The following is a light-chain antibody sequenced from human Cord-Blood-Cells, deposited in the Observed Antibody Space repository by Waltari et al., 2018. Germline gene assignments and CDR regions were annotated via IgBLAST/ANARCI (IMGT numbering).Light chain of an antibody. J-gene: IGKJ4*01. CDR1: QSVSSN. Sequence: EIVMTQSPATLSVSPGERATLSGRSSQSVSSNLAWYQQKPGQAHRLLIYGASTRATGIPARFSGSGSGTEFTLTISSLQSEDFAVYYCQQYNNWPPLTFGGGTKVEIK. CDR3: QQYNNWPPLT. CDR2: GAS. V-gene: IGKV3-15*01.